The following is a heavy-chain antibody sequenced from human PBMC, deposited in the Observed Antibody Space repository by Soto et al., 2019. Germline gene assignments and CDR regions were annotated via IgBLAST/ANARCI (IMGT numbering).Heavy chain of an antibody. CDR1: GGTFSSYA. D-gene: IGHD2-15*01. CDR2: IIPIFGTA. J-gene: IGHJ6*02. Sequence: SVKVSCKASGGTFSSYAISWVRPAPGQGLEWMGGIIPIFGTANYAQKFQGRVTITADKSTSTAYMELSSLRSEDTAVYYCARAQGVYYSGGGYCYGMDFWGQGTTVTVSS. CDR3: ARAQGVYYSGGGYCYGMDF. V-gene: IGHV1-69*06.